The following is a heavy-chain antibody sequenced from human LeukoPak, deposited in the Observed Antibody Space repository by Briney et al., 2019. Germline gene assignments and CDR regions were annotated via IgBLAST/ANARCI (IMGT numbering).Heavy chain of an antibody. CDR3: ARDHRVTTPYYYYYYGMDV. J-gene: IGHJ6*02. V-gene: IGHV4-31*03. CDR2: IYYSGST. D-gene: IGHD4-17*01. Sequence: PSETLSLTCTVSGGSISSGGYYWSWIRQHPGKGLEWIGYIYYSGSTYYNPSLKSRVTISVDTSKNQFSLKLSSVTAADTAVYYCARDHRVTTPYYYYYYGMDVWGQGTTVTVSS. CDR1: GGSISSGGYY.